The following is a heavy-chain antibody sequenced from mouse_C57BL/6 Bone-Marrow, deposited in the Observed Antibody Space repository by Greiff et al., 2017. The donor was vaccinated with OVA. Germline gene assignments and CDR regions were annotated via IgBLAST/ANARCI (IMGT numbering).Heavy chain of an antibody. CDR2: INPSSGYT. V-gene: IGHV1-4*01. D-gene: IGHD2-3*01. CDR3: ARGSDGYYVAMDY. Sequence: VQLQQSGAELARPGASVKMSCKASGYTFTSYTMHWVKQRPGQGLEWIGYINPSSGYTKYNQKFKDKATLTADKSSSTAYMQLSSLTSEDSAVYYCARGSDGYYVAMDYWGQGTSVTVSS. CDR1: GYTFTSYT. J-gene: IGHJ4*01.